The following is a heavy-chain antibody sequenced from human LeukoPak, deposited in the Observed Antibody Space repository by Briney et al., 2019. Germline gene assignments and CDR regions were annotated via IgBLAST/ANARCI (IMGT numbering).Heavy chain of an antibody. CDR2: IYYSGST. V-gene: IGHV4-59*01. CDR3: ARGRITMVRGVTPLYGMDV. J-gene: IGHJ6*02. Sequence: SETLSLTCTVSGGSISSYYWSWIRQPPGKGLEWIGYIYYSGSTNYNPSLKSRVTISVDTSKNQFSLKLSSVTAADTAVYYCARGRITMVRGVTPLYGMDVWGQGTTVTVSS. CDR1: GGSISSYY. D-gene: IGHD3-10*01.